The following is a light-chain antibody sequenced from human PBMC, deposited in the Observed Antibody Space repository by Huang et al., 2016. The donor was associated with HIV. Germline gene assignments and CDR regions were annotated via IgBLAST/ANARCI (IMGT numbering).Light chain of an antibody. J-gene: IGKJ2*01. CDR1: QSLLHSNGYNY. CDR2: LGC. V-gene: IGKV2-28*01. Sequence: DIVSTQSPLSLPVTPGEPASIPGRASQSLLHSNGYNYLDWYLQKPGQSAQLMIYLGCNRDSGVPDRFSGSGSGTDFTLKISRVEAEDVGVYYCMQALQTPYTFGQGTKLEIK. CDR3: MQALQTPYT.